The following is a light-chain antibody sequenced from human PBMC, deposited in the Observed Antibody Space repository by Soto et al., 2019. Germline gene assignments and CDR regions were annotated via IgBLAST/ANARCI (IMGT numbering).Light chain of an antibody. CDR2: GAS. CDR3: QQYGSSPT. J-gene: IGKJ3*01. V-gene: IGKV3-20*01. CDR1: QSVSSSY. Sequence: EIVLTQSPGTLSLSPGERATLSCRASQSVSSSYLAWYQQKPGQAPRLLIYGASSRATAIPDRFSGSGSGTDFTLTISILEPEDFAVYYCQQYGSSPTFGPGTKVDIK.